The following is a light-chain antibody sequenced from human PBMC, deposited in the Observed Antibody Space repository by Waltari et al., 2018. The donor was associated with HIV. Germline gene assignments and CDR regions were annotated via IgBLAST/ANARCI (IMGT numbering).Light chain of an antibody. CDR3: GTWDSSLPHWV. J-gene: IGLJ3*02. Sequence: QSVLTQPPSVSAAPGQKVTISCSGSISNLGSNYVSWYQQLPGTAPKLLIYDNDKRPSGIPDRFSGSTSGTSATLGITGLQTGDEADYYCGTWDSSLPHWVFGGGTTLTVL. CDR2: DND. CDR1: ISNLGSNY. V-gene: IGLV1-51*01.